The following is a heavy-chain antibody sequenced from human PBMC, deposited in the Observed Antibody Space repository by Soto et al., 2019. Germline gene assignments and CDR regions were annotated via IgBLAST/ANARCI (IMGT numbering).Heavy chain of an antibody. Sequence: DVQLLESGAGLVQPGGSLRLSCAASGFTFSNYTMAWVRQAPGRGLEWVSIISTSGFTTFYADSVKGRFTISRDNSKDTVFLQMNSLRAEDTAVYYCAKGSGYCLAGTCYRDFDYWGQGNLVTVSS. D-gene: IGHD2-15*01. V-gene: IGHV3-23*01. CDR3: AKGSGYCLAGTCYRDFDY. J-gene: IGHJ4*02. CDR1: GFTFSNYT. CDR2: ISTSGFTT.